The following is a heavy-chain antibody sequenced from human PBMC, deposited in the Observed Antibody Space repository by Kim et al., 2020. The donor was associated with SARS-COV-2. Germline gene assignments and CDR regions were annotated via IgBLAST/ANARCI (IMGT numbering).Heavy chain of an antibody. V-gene: IGHV3-33*01. D-gene: IGHD3-3*01. CDR1: GFTFSSYG. Sequence: GGSLRLSCAASGFTFSSYGMHWVRQAPGKGLEWVAVIWYDGSNKYYADSVKGRFTISRDNSKNTLYLQMNSLRAEATAVDYCAVEGYVFWSGYYTLDYWG. CDR2: IWYDGSNK. CDR3: AVEGYVFWSGYYTLDY. J-gene: IGHJ4*01.